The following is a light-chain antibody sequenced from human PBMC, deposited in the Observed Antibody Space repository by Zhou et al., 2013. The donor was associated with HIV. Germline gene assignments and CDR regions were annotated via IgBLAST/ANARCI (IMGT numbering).Light chain of an antibody. CDR3: QQYNNWPPWT. J-gene: IGKJ1*01. Sequence: VMTQSPATLSVSPGERAALSCRTSQSVSSNLAWYQQKPGQAPRLLLYGASTRATGIPDRFSGSGSGTEFTLTIRGMQSEDVALYYCQQYNNWPPWTFGKGQGGIET. CDR2: GAS. CDR1: QSVSSN. V-gene: IGKV3-15*01.